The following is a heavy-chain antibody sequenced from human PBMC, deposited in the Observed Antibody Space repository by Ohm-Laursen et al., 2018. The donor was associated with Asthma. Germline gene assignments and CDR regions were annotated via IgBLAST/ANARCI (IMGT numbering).Heavy chain of an antibody. D-gene: IGHD6-19*01. CDR2: IDTKTGNP. V-gene: IGHV7-4-1*02. J-gene: IGHJ4*02. CDR1: GYPFTGYA. Sequence: SVKVSCKASGYPFTGYAVHWVRQAPGQGLEWMGWIDTKTGNPKFAQGFTGRFVFSLDTSISTAYLQISSLKAEDTGVYYCSRGYSSGWTVGYWGQGTLVTVSS. CDR3: SRGYSSGWTVGY.